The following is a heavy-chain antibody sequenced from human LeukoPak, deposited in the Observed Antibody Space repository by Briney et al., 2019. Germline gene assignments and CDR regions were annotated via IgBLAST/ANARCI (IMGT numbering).Heavy chain of an antibody. D-gene: IGHD2-2*01. V-gene: IGHV1-46*01. CDR1: GYTFTSYG. J-gene: IGHJ3*02. Sequence: ASVKVSCKASGYTFTSYGISWVRQAPGQGLEWMGIINPSGGSTSYAQKFQGRVTMTRDTSTSTVYMELSSLRSEDTAVYYCARTPSVPAATIDAFDIWGQGTMVTVSS. CDR3: ARTPSVPAATIDAFDI. CDR2: INPSGGST.